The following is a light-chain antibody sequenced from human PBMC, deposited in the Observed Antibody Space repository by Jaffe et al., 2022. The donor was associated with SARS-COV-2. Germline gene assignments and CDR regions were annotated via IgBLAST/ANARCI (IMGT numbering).Light chain of an antibody. Sequence: EIVLTQSPATLSLSPGERATLSCRASQSVGTYLAWYQQTPGQAPRLLIYDASNRATGIPARFSGSGSGTDFTLTISSLEPEDFAVFYCQQRNYWPVTFGQGTRLEIK. J-gene: IGKJ5*01. CDR2: DAS. CDR3: QQRNYWPVT. V-gene: IGKV3-11*01. CDR1: QSVGTY.